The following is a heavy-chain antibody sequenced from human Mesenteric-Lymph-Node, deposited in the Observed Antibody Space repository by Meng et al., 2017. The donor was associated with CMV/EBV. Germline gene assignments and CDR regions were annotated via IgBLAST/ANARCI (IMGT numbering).Heavy chain of an antibody. J-gene: IGHJ5*02. V-gene: IGHV4-39*07. Sequence: SETLSLTCSVSGGSIISTSYYWGWIRQPPGKGLEWIGSIHYTGSIYFNPSLKSRVTISVNTSENQFSLKLTSVTAADTAVYYCARDYPPWSRDLRSGYLKGWFDPWGQGTLVTVSS. CDR2: IHYTGSI. D-gene: IGHD3-3*01. CDR3: ARDYPPWSRDLRSGYLKGWFDP. CDR1: GGSIISTSYY.